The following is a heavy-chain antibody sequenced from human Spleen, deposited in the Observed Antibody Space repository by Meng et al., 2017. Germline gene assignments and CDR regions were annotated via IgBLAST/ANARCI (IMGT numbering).Heavy chain of an antibody. V-gene: IGHV1-69*06. J-gene: IGHJ6*02. D-gene: IGHD4-17*01. CDR2: IVPIFGTT. CDR3: ARVMTTVTTLYYYGIDV. Sequence: SVKVSCKASGGTFSSYAISWVRQAPGQGLQWVGGIVPIFGTTNYAQKFQDRVTITADKSTSTAYMELSSLRSEDTAVYYCARVMTTVTTLYYYGIDVWGQGTTVTVSS. CDR1: GGTFSSYA.